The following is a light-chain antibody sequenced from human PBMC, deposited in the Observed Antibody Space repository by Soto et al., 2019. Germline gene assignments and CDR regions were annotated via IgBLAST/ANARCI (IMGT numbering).Light chain of an antibody. V-gene: IGLV2-14*01. J-gene: IGLJ1*01. Sequence: QSALTQPASVSGSPGQSITISCTGTSSDVGGYNYVSWYQQHPGKAPKLMIYEVSNRPPGVSNRFSGSKSGNTASLTISGRQAEDEADYYCSSYTSSSTYVFGTGTKLTVL. CDR2: EVS. CDR3: SSYTSSSTYV. CDR1: SSDVGGYNY.